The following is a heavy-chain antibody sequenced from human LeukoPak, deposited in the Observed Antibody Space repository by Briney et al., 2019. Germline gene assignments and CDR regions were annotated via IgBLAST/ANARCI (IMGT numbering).Heavy chain of an antibody. V-gene: IGHV4-31*03. CDR3: ARVRDGDYGYIGFDP. D-gene: IGHD4-17*01. J-gene: IGHJ5*02. Sequence: TLSLTCTVSGGSISSGGYYWSWIRQHPGKGLEWIGYTYYSGRTYYNPSLKSRVTISVDTSKNQFSLKLSSVTAADTAVYHCARVRDGDYGYIGFDPWGQGTLVTVSS. CDR1: GGSISSGGYY. CDR2: TYYSGRT.